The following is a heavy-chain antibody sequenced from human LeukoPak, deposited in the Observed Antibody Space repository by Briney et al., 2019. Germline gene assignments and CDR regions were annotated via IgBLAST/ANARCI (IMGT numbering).Heavy chain of an antibody. CDR1: GYTFANYE. V-gene: IGHV1-8*03. D-gene: IGHD3-10*01. Sequence: GASVKVSCKASGYTFANYEIHWVRQATGQGREWMAWVNPNSGNTNYAQKFQGRVTVTRNTFISTAYMELGSLGFEDTAVYYCARGTSYYASGSYPDFDYWGQGTLVTVSS. CDR3: ARGTSYYASGSYPDFDY. J-gene: IGHJ4*02. CDR2: VNPNSGNT.